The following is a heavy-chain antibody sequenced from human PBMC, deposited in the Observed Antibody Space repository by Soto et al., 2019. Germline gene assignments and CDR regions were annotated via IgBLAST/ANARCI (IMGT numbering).Heavy chain of an antibody. CDR3: ARGKTVTATFYYSYATDV. CDR1: GGSISSYY. Sequence: SETLSLTCTVSGGSISSYYWSWIRQPPGKGLEWIGYIYYSGSTNYNPSLKSRVTISVDTSKNQFSLKLSSVTAADTAVYYCARGKTVTATFYYSYATDVWGQGTTVTV. D-gene: IGHD2-21*02. J-gene: IGHJ6*02. CDR2: IYYSGST. V-gene: IGHV4-59*01.